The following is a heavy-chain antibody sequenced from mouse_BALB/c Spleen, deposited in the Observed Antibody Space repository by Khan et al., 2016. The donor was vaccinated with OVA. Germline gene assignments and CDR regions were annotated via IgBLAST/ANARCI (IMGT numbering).Heavy chain of an antibody. V-gene: IGHV1-4*01. Sequence: VQLQQSGAELARPGASVKMSCTTSGYTFTSYTMHWVRQRPGQAPEWIGHINPSNNYPNYNQNFKDKATLIVDKSSTTAYMQLSSLTSEDSAVDYCVREGAYHRSDGWFAYWGQGTLVTVSA. J-gene: IGHJ3*01. CDR1: GYTFTSYT. CDR3: VREGAYHRSDGWFAY. CDR2: INPSNNYP. D-gene: IGHD2-14*01.